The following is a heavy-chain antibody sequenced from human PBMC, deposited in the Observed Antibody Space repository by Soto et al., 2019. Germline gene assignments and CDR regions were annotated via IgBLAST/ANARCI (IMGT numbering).Heavy chain of an antibody. D-gene: IGHD6-13*01. Sequence: SVKVSCKASGGTFSSYAISWVRQAPGQGLEWMGGIIPIFGTANYAQKFQGRVTITADKSTSTAYMELSSLRSEDTAVYYCARGKKSIAAAGPYYYYGMDVWGQGTTVT. CDR2: IIPIFGTA. J-gene: IGHJ6*02. CDR1: GGTFSSYA. V-gene: IGHV1-69*06. CDR3: ARGKKSIAAAGPYYYYGMDV.